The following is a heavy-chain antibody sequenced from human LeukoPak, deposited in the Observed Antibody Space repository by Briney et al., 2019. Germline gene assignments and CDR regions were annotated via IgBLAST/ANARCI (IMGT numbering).Heavy chain of an antibody. CDR2: ITSSGRTI. D-gene: IGHD3-10*02. CDR1: GFTFSSYE. V-gene: IGHV3-48*03. J-gene: IGHJ6*04. Sequence: PGGSLRLSCAASGFTFSSYEMNWVRQAPGKGLEWVSYITSSGRTIYYADSVKGRFTISRDNAKNSLYLQTNSLRAEDTAVYYCAELGITMIGGVWGKGTTVTISS. CDR3: AELGITMIGGV.